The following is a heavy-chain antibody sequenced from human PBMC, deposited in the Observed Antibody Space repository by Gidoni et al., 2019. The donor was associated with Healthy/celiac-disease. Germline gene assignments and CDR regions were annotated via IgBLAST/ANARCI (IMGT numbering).Heavy chain of an antibody. CDR1: GGSISSSSYY. CDR2: VYYGGTA. CDR3: ARVFGECDY. J-gene: IGHJ4*02. V-gene: IGHV4-39*01. D-gene: IGHD3-10*02. Sequence: QLQLQESGPGLVKPSETLSLTCTVSGGSISSSSYYWGWIRQPPGKGLEWIGSVYYGGTAYYNPSLKSRVTISVDTSKNQFSLRLTSVTAADTAVYFCARVFGECDYWGQGTLTVSS.